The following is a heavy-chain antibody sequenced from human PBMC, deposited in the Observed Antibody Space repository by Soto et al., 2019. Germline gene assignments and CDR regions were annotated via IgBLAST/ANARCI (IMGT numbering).Heavy chain of an antibody. V-gene: IGHV4-30-4*01. Sequence: SETLSPTSSVSGSSNSSGDYHWSWTRQPPGKGLEWIGNIYYSGSTYYNPSLKSRVTISIDTSKNQFSLKLSSVTAADTAVYYCASRKSSPYFDYWGQGTLVTVS. J-gene: IGHJ4*02. CDR3: ASRKSSPYFDY. CDR2: IYYSGST. CDR1: GSSNSSGDYH. D-gene: IGHD2-21*01.